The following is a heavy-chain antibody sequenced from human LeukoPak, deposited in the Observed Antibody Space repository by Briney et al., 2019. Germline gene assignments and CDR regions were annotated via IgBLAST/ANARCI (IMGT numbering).Heavy chain of an antibody. CDR1: GYTFTGYY. Sequence: ASVKVSCKASGYTFTGYYMHWVRRAPGQGLEWMGWINPNSGGTNYAQKFQGRVTMTRDTSISTAYMELSRLRSDDTAVYYCARDAGSSWYSDYWGQGTLVTVSS. CDR2: INPNSGGT. CDR3: ARDAGSSWYSDY. V-gene: IGHV1-2*02. J-gene: IGHJ4*02. D-gene: IGHD6-13*01.